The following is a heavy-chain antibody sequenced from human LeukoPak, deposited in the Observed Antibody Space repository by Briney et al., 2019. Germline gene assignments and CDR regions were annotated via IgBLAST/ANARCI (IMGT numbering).Heavy chain of an antibody. CDR1: GYTFTRYY. Sequence: ASVKVSCKASGYTFTRYYMHWVRQAPGQGLEWMGWINPNSGGTNYAQKFQGWVTMTRDTSISTAYMELSRLRSDDTAVYYCARAGGGYSGYDHYYYYGMDVWGKGTTVTVSS. V-gene: IGHV1-2*04. CDR3: ARAGGGYSGYDHYYYYGMDV. D-gene: IGHD5-12*01. J-gene: IGHJ6*04. CDR2: INPNSGGT.